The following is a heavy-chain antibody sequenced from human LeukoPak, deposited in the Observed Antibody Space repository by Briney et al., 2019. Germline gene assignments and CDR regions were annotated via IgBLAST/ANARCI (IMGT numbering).Heavy chain of an antibody. J-gene: IGHJ4*02. D-gene: IGHD5-18*01. CDR2: ISYDGSNK. CDR3: ARDQRGGYSYGYGPYYPDY. CDR1: GFTFSSYG. Sequence: GRSLRLSCAASGFTFSSYGMHWVRQAPGKGLEWVAVISYDGSNKYYADSVKGRFTISRDNSKNTLYLQMNSLRAEDTAVYHCARDQRGGYSYGYGPYYPDYWGQGTLVTVSS. V-gene: IGHV3-30*03.